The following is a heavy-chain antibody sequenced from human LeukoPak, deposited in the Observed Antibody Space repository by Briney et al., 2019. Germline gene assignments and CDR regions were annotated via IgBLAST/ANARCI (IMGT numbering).Heavy chain of an antibody. Sequence: KPSETLSLTCTVSGGSISSYYWSWIRQPPGKGLEWIGYIYYSGSTNYNPSLKSRVTISVDTSKNQFSLKLSSVTAADTAVYYCARHFSGFWSGLSGVGDAFDIWGQGTMVTVSS. CDR1: GGSISSYY. CDR3: ARHFSGFWSGLSGVGDAFDI. D-gene: IGHD3-3*01. V-gene: IGHV4-59*08. J-gene: IGHJ3*02. CDR2: IYYSGST.